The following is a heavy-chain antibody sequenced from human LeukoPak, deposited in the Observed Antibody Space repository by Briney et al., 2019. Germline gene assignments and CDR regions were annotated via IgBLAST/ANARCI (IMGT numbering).Heavy chain of an antibody. CDR3: ARVLYYDSSADY. CDR2: VNPNSGDT. D-gene: IGHD3-22*01. Sequence: GASVKVSCKASGYTFTGYYLHWVRQAPGQGLEWMGCVNPNSGDTNYAQKFQGSVTMTRDTSISTAYMELRSLRSDDTAVYYCARVLYYDSSADYWGQGTLVTVSS. V-gene: IGHV1-2*02. J-gene: IGHJ4*02. CDR1: GYTFTGYY.